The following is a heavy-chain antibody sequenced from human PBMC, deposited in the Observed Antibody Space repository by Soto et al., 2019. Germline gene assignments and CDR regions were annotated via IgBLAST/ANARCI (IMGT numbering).Heavy chain of an antibody. J-gene: IGHJ4*02. V-gene: IGHV3-23*01. CDR3: ARSLIIVAGSWDF. D-gene: IGHD6-19*01. CDR1: GFTFRSFG. Sequence: EVNLLESGGDLIQPGGSLRLSCAASGFTFRSFGMSWVRQAPGRGLEWVSSISDRGESTYYADSVKGRFTIARDNSRNTLYLQMSSLRAEETALYSCARSLIIVAGSWDFWGQGTLVAVSS. CDR2: ISDRGEST.